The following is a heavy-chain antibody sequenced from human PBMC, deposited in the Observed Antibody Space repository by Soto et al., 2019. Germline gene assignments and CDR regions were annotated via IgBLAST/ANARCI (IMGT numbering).Heavy chain of an antibody. J-gene: IGHJ4*02. CDR3: AKRRGAGGHLDY. CDR2: VSIGGST. V-gene: IGHV3-23*01. D-gene: IGHD2-15*01. CDR1: GFTFSSYA. Sequence: GGSLRLSCAASGFTFSSYAMGWVRQGPGKGLEWVAVVSIGGSTHYADSVRGRFTISRDNSKNTLSLQMNSLTAEDTAVYFCAKRRGAGGHLDYWGQGALVTVSS.